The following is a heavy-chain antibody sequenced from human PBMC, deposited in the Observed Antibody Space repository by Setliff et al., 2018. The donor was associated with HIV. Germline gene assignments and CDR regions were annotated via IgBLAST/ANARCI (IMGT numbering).Heavy chain of an antibody. D-gene: IGHD6-19*01. Sequence: GASVKVSCKVSGYSLTELSMHWVRQASEKGLEWMGRFDPEDGDTLYAQKFQGRVTMTEDTSTDTAYMELSGLRSEDTAVYYCATAKEQWLAEGGLDYWGQGTLVTVSS. CDR2: FDPEDGDT. J-gene: IGHJ4*01. CDR1: GYSLTELS. CDR3: ATAKEQWLAEGGLDY. V-gene: IGHV1-24*01.